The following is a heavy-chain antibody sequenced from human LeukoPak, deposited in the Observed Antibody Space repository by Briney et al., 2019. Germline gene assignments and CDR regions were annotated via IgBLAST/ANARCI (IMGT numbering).Heavy chain of an antibody. V-gene: IGHV3-23*01. Sequence: GGSLRLSCAASGFTFSSYAMSWVRQAPGKGLEWVSVISDTGGITYYADSVKGRFTISKDNSRNTVDLQMNSMTAEDTAVYYCAKQHLATRPMGVWGQGTTVTVSS. CDR2: ISDTGGIT. CDR3: AKQHLATRPMGV. J-gene: IGHJ6*02. CDR1: GFTFSSYA.